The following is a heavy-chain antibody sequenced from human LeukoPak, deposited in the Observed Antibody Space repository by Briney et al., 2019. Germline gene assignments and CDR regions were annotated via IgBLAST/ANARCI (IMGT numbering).Heavy chain of an antibody. D-gene: IGHD1-1*01. Sequence: SETLSLTCTVSGGSLSSGGYYWRWIRRHPGKGLEWIGYIYYSGSTYYNPSLKSRVTISVDTSKNQFSLKLSSVTAADTAVYYCASRYSHTEYWGQGTLVTVSS. V-gene: IGHV4-31*03. CDR1: GGSLSSGGYY. CDR2: IYYSGST. J-gene: IGHJ4*02. CDR3: ASRYSHTEY.